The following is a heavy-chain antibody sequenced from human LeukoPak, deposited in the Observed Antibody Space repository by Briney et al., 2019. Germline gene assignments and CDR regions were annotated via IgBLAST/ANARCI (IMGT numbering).Heavy chain of an antibody. D-gene: IGHD6-13*01. J-gene: IGHJ4*02. V-gene: IGHV3-48*01. CDR3: ARDPGYSSSWYADY. CDR2: ISCSSSTI. CDR1: GFTFSSYS. Sequence: PGGSLRLSCAASGFTFSSYSMNWVRQAPGKGLEWVSYISCSSSTIYYADSVKGRFTISRDNAKNSLYLQMNSLRAEDTAVYYCARDPGYSSSWYADYWGQGTLVTVSS.